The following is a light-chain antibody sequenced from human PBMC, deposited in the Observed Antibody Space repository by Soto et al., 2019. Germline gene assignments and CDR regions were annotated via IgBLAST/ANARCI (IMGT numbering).Light chain of an antibody. J-gene: IGLJ2*01. CDR3: CSYANSSTLL. V-gene: IGLV2-23*02. CDR2: EVT. Sequence: QSALTQPASVSGSPGQSITISCTGTSSDVGSYDLVSWYQQHPGTAPKLIIYEVTKRPSGVSNRFSGSKSGNTASLTISGLQAEDDADYYCCSYANSSTLLFGGGTKVTVL. CDR1: SSDVGSYDL.